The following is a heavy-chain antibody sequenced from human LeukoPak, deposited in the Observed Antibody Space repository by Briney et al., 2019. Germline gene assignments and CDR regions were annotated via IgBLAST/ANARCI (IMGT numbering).Heavy chain of an antibody. CDR2: IYYTGNT. CDR1: GGSVNSADYY. CDR3: ARASVVLHQFDD. Sequence: SETLSLTCTVSGGSVNSADYYCSWIRQLPGQALEWIGYIYYTGNTYYSPSLKSRVTISADTSKNQFSLRLSSVTAADTAVYYCARASVVLHQFDDWGQGTLVTVSS. J-gene: IGHJ4*02. D-gene: IGHD2-21*01. V-gene: IGHV4-30-4*01.